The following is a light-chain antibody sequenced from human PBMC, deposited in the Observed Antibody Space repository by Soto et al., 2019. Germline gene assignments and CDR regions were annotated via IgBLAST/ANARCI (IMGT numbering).Light chain of an antibody. CDR3: EDYSSSSGLT. CDR1: QSISSW. Sequence: DIQMTQSHSTLSASVGDRVTITCRASQSISSWLAWYQQKPGKAPKLLIYEASSLKSGVPSRFSGSGSATEFTLTISSLQPDDFATYYCEDYSSSSGLTFGGGTKVDIK. V-gene: IGKV1-5*03. J-gene: IGKJ4*01. CDR2: EAS.